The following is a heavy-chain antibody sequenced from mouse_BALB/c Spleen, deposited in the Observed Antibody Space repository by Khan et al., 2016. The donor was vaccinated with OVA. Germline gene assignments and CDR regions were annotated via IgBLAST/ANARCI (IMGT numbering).Heavy chain of an antibody. Sequence: QVQLQQSGPGLVAPSQSLSITCTISGFSLTDYGVHWVRQPPGKGLEWLVLMWGDGTTSYNSALKSRLTISKDNSKSQVFLKMNSLQTDDTAMYFCARQPYYHYYVMDYWGQGTSVTVSS. V-gene: IGHV2-6-1*01. D-gene: IGHD2-10*01. CDR1: GFSLTDYG. CDR2: MWGDGTT. J-gene: IGHJ4*01. CDR3: ARQPYYHYYVMDY.